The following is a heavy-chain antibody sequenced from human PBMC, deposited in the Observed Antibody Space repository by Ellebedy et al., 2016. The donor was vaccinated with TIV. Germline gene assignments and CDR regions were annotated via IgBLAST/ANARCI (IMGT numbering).Heavy chain of an antibody. D-gene: IGHD6-13*01. J-gene: IGHJ4*02. CDR2: IHYSGGT. V-gene: IGHV4-59*08. CDR3: AGEGIAAAGFAD. CDR1: GGSISSYY. Sequence: SETLSLTCTVSGGSISSYYWSWIRQPPGKGLEWIGYIHYSGGTNYNPSLKSRVTISVDTSKNQFSLKLSSVTAADTAVYYCAGEGIAAAGFADWGQGTLVTVSS.